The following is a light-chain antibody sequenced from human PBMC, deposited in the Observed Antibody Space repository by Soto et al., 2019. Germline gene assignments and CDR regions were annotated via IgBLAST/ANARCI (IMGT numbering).Light chain of an antibody. CDR1: QDISIF. J-gene: IGKJ5*01. V-gene: IGKV1-33*01. CDR2: DAT. Sequence: DLQLTQSPPSLSASIGDRVTITCQATQDISIFLNWYQQKPGKAPELLIYDATILETGVPSRFSGSGSGTDFTFTISGLQPEDLATYYCQQFHDLPITFGQGTRLEFK. CDR3: QQFHDLPIT.